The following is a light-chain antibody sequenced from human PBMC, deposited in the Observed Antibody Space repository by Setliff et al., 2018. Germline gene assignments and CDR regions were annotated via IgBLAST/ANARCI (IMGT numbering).Light chain of an antibody. Sequence: QSALAQPPSASGSPGQSVTISCTGTSSDVGGYNRVSWYQQYPGKAPKVMIYEVTKRPSGVPDRFSGSKSGNTASLTVSGLQAEDEGDYYCYSYTASTSYVFGTGTKVTVL. V-gene: IGLV2-8*01. CDR1: SSDVGGYNR. J-gene: IGLJ1*01. CDR2: EVT. CDR3: YSYTASTSYV.